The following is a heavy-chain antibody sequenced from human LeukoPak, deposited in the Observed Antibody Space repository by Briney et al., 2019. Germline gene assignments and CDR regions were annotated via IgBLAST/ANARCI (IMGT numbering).Heavy chain of an antibody. D-gene: IGHD3-3*01. CDR2: IRYDGSNK. CDR3: AKDRADYDFWSGFGY. V-gene: IGHV3-30*02. J-gene: IGHJ4*02. CDR1: GFTFSSYG. Sequence: GGSLRLSCAASGFTFSSYGKHWVRQAPGKGLEWVAFIRYDGSNKYYADSVEGRFTISRDNSKNTLYLQMNSLRAEDTAVYYCAKDRADYDFWSGFGYWGQGTLVTVSS.